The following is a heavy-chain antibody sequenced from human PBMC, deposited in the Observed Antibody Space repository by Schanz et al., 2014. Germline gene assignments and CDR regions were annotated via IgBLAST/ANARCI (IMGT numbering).Heavy chain of an antibody. D-gene: IGHD5-12*01. Sequence: EVQLVESGGGLIQPGGSLRLSCAVSGFTVNTNYMSWVRQAPGKGLEWISSMYINSGSTQYADSVKGRFISSRDSSKNTLLLQMNSLRAEDTAVYFCARDGGRDGYNLAFDVWGQGTLVTVSS. J-gene: IGHJ3*01. V-gene: IGHV3-53*01. CDR3: ARDGGRDGYNLAFDV. CDR1: GFTVNTNY. CDR2: MYINSGST.